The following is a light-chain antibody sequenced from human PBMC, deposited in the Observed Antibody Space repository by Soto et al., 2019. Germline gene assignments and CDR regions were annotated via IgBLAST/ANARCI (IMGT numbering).Light chain of an antibody. V-gene: IGLV2-23*01. CDR1: SSAVGSYNL. J-gene: IGLJ2*01. CDR3: SSYAGAVV. Sequence: QSALTQPASVSGSPGQSITISCTRTSSAVGSYNLVSWYQHHPGKAPKLMIYEGSERPSGVSNRFSGAQSGNTASLTISGLQAEDEADYYCSSYAGAVVFGGRTKLTVL. CDR2: EGS.